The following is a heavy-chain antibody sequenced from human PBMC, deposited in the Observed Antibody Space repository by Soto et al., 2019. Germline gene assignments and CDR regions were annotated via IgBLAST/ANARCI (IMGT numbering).Heavy chain of an antibody. Sequence: QVQLVESGGGVVQPGRSLRLSCAASGFTFSSYGMHWVRQAPGKGLEWVAVKWYDGSNKYYADSVKGRFTISRDNSKNTLYLQMNSLRAEDTAVYYCARERQQLVPLRWFDPWGQGTLVTVSS. V-gene: IGHV3-33*01. CDR2: KWYDGSNK. J-gene: IGHJ5*02. CDR1: GFTFSSYG. CDR3: ARERQQLVPLRWFDP. D-gene: IGHD6-13*01.